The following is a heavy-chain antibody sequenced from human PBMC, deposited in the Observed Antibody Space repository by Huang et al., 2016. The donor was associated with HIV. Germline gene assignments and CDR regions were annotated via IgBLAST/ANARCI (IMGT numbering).Heavy chain of an antibody. J-gene: IGHJ3*02. CDR2: IYDSGST. V-gene: IGHV4-61*01. CDR1: GGSLSSGSYY. Sequence: QVQLQESVPGLVKPSETLSLTCTVSGGSLSSGSYYWSWIRQPPGKGLEWIGYIYDSGSTNYNPFLKSRVTRSVDTSKNQVSLKRSSVTAADTAGYYCARVDLLLGKYGDYEENAFDIWGQGTMVTVSS. CDR3: ARVDLLLGKYGDYEENAFDI. D-gene: IGHD4-17*01.